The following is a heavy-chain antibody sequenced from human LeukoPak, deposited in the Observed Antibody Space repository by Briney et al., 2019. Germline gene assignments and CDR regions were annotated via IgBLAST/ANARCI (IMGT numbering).Heavy chain of an antibody. J-gene: IGHJ3*02. CDR1: GFTISSNY. Sequence: GGSLRLSCAASGFTISSNYMSWVRQAPGKGLEWVSNIYSGGSTYYPDSVKGRFTISRDNSKNTVYLQINSLSAGDTAVYFCARVRLDRSERNLDAFETWGQGTMVTVSS. V-gene: IGHV3-53*01. CDR2: IYSGGST. CDR3: ARVRLDRSERNLDAFET. D-gene: IGHD1-14*01.